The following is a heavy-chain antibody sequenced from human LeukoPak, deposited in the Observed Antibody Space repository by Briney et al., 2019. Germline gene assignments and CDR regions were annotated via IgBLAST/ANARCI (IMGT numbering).Heavy chain of an antibody. V-gene: IGHV1-18*01. Sequence: GASVKVSCKASGYTFTSYGISWVRQAPGQGLEWMGWISAYNGNTNYAQKLQGRVTMTTDTSTSTAYMELRSLRSDDTAVYYCARVGLGYYYGSGSYPPDYFDYWGQGTLVTVSS. J-gene: IGHJ4*02. CDR3: ARVGLGYYYGSGSYPPDYFDY. CDR1: GYTFTSYG. CDR2: ISAYNGNT. D-gene: IGHD3-10*01.